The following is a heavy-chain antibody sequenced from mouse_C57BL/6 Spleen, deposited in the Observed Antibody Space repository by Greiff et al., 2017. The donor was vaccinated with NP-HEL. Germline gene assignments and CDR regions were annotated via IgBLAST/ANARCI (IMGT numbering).Heavy chain of an antibody. CDR1: GFNIKDYY. V-gene: IGHV14-2*01. CDR3: ARRDGYDY. J-gene: IGHJ2*01. D-gene: IGHD2-3*01. Sequence: EVQLQQSGAELVKPGASVKLSCTASGFNIKDYYMHWVKQRTEQGLEWIGRIDPEDGEIKYAPKFQGKATITADTSSNTAYLQLSSLTSEDTAVYYCARRDGYDYWGQGTTLTVSS. CDR2: IDPEDGEI.